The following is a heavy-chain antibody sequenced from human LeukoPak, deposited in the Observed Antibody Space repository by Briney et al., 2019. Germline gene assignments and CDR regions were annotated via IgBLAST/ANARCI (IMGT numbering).Heavy chain of an antibody. CDR3: AKDYSSSWYYFDY. D-gene: IGHD6-13*01. Sequence: PGGSLRLSCAASGFTFSSSAMSWVRQAPGKGLEWVSAISNNGGYTYYADSVQGRFTISRDNSKSTLCLQMNSLRAEDTAVYYCAKDYSSSWYYFDYWGQGTLVTVSS. V-gene: IGHV3-23*01. J-gene: IGHJ4*02. CDR2: ISNNGGYT. CDR1: GFTFSSSA.